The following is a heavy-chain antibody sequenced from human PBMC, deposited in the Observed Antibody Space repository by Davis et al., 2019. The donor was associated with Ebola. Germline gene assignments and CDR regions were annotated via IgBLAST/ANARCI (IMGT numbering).Heavy chain of an antibody. J-gene: IGHJ4*02. Sequence: PGGSLRLSCAASGFTFSSYWMSWVRQAPGKGLEWVANIKQDGSENFYVDSVKGRFTISRDNTRNLLFLHMNILRVEDTAVYYCARWGPDYWGQGTLVIVSS. CDR3: ARWGPDY. D-gene: IGHD3-16*01. V-gene: IGHV3-7*01. CDR2: IKQDGSEN. CDR1: GFTFSSYW.